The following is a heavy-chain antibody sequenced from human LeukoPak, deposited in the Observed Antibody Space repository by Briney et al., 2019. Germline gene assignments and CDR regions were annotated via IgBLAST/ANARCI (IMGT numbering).Heavy chain of an antibody. CDR3: ARGVLGNCSGGSCDFSGLDY. CDR1: GYTFTGYY. Sequence: ASVKVSCKASGYTFTGYYMHWVRQAPGQGLEWMGWINPNSGGTNYAQKFQGRVTMTRDMSISTAYMELSRLRSDDTAVYYCARGVLGNCSGGSCDFSGLDYWGQGTLVTVSS. D-gene: IGHD2-15*01. V-gene: IGHV1-2*02. J-gene: IGHJ4*02. CDR2: INPNSGGT.